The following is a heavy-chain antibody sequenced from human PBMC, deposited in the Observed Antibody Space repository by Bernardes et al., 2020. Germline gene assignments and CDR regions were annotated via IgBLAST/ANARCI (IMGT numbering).Heavy chain of an antibody. Sequence: GGYLRPPCAAPGITCNNKYISWVPPGPGEGLEGGSGINRGGSTYYADSVKGRFTISRDNSKNTVYLQMNSLRAEDTAVYYCARDSPGGDGMDVWGQGTTVTVSS. J-gene: IGHJ6*02. D-gene: IGHD3-10*01. CDR3: ARDSPGGDGMDV. CDR2: INRGGST. V-gene: IGHV3-66*01. CDR1: GITCNNKY.